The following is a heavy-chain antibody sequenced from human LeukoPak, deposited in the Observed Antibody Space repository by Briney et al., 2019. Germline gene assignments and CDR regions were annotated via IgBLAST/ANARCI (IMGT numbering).Heavy chain of an antibody. Sequence: ASVKVSCKASGYTFTAYYMHWVRQAPGQGLEWMGRINPKSGDTNYAQKFQDRVTMTRDTSMSTAYMEISRLRYDDTAVYYCGRGIQSFDPWGQGTLVTVSS. V-gene: IGHV1-2*02. J-gene: IGHJ5*02. CDR3: GRGIQSFDP. CDR1: GYTFTAYY. CDR2: INPKSGDT.